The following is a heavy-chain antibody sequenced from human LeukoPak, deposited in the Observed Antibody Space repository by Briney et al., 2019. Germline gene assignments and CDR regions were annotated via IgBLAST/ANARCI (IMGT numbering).Heavy chain of an antibody. CDR3: ARDRDTIITYFDY. CDR2: IWCDGSNK. CDR1: GFTFSSYG. Sequence: PGGSLRLSCAASGFTFSSYGMHWVRQAPGKGLEWVAVIWCDGSNKYYADSVKGRFTISRDNSKNTLYLQMNSLRAEDTAVYYCARDRDTIITYFDYWGQGTLATVSS. V-gene: IGHV3-33*01. D-gene: IGHD3-16*01. J-gene: IGHJ4*02.